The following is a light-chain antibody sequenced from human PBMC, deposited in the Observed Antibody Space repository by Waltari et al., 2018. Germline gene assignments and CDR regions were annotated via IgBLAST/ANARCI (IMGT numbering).Light chain of an antibody. V-gene: IGKV3-20*01. CDR2: GAS. J-gene: IGKJ1*01. CDR1: QRVGRT. CDR3: QHYLRLPVS. Sequence: VFTQSPGTLSLSPGERATLSCRASQRVGRTLAWYQQSPGQAPRLPIYGASSRATDIPDRFAGSGSGTDFSLTINRLEPEDFAVYYCQHYLRLPVSFGQGTKVEIK.